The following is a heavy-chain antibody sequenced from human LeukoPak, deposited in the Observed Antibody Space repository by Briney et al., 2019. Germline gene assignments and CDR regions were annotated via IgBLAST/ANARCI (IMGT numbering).Heavy chain of an antibody. V-gene: IGHV4-59*01. CDR3: ARSPALTGYLGGPYYFNY. D-gene: IGHD3-9*01. Sequence: PSETLSLTCTVSGGSISGFYWNWIRQPPGKGLEWIGYVYYSGNTNYNPSLKSRVTISLDTSKNQFSLKLRSVTAADTAVYYCARSPALTGYLGGPYYFNYWGQGTLVTVSS. CDR2: VYYSGNT. CDR1: GGSISGFY. J-gene: IGHJ4*02.